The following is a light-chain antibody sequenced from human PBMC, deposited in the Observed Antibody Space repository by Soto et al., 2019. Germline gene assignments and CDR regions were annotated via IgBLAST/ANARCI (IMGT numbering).Light chain of an antibody. J-gene: IGKJ2*01. V-gene: IGKV3-20*01. CDR1: QSVNSNY. CDR2: AAS. Sequence: EIVLTQSPGTLSLSPGERATLSCRASQSVNSNYLGWYQKKPAQPPRLLIYAASSRATGVPDRFSGSGSGTDFTLTISRLEPEDFAVYYCQQYGTSPYTFGQGTKLEIK. CDR3: QQYGTSPYT.